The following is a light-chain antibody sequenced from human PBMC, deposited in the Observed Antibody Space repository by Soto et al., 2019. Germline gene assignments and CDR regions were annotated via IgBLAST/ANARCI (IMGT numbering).Light chain of an antibody. Sequence: EIVLTQSPATLSLSPGDRATLSCRASQSVSSYLAWYQQKPGQAPRLLIYDASNRATGIPARFSGSGSGTDFTLTISSLAPEDFAVYYCLQRRSWPLTFGGGTRWIS. J-gene: IGKJ4*01. V-gene: IGKV3-11*01. CDR1: QSVSSY. CDR2: DAS. CDR3: LQRRSWPLT.